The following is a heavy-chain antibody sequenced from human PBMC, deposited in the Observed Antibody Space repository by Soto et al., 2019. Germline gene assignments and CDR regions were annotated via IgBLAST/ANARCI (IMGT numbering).Heavy chain of an antibody. CDR2: ISAYNGNT. CDR1: GYTFTSYG. CDR3: ARDAYSGYDFCYYYMDV. Sequence: QVQLVQSGAEVKKPGASVKVSCKASGYTFTSYGISWVRQAPGQGLEWMGWISAYNGNTNYAQKLQGRVTMTTDTSTSTAYMELRSLRSDDTAVYYCARDAYSGYDFCYYYMDVWGKGTTVTVSS. J-gene: IGHJ6*03. D-gene: IGHD5-12*01. V-gene: IGHV1-18*01.